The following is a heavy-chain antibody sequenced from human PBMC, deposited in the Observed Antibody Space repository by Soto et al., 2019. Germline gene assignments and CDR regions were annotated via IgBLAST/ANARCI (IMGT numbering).Heavy chain of an antibody. V-gene: IGHV3-23*01. CDR3: AKSSGFYDILTGYLH. Sequence: GGSLRLSCAASGFTFDDYTMHWVRQAPGKGLEWVSAISGGGGSTYYADSVKGRFTISRDNSKNTLYLQMNSLRAEDTAVYYCAKSSGFYDILTGYLHWGQRTLVTVSS. J-gene: IGHJ4*02. D-gene: IGHD3-9*01. CDR2: ISGGGGST. CDR1: GFTFDDYT.